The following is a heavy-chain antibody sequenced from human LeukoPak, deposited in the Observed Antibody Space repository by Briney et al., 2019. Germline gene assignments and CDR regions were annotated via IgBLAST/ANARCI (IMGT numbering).Heavy chain of an antibody. V-gene: IGHV4-34*01. D-gene: IGHD6-19*01. CDR2: INHSGST. CDR3: ARHGGWYRWFDP. CDR1: GGSFSGYY. J-gene: IGHJ5*02. Sequence: SETLSLTCAVYGGSFSGYYWSWIRQPPGKGLEWIGEINHSGSTNYNPSLKSRVTISVDTPKNQFSLQLSSVTAADTAVYYCARHGGWYRWFDPWGQGTLVTVSS.